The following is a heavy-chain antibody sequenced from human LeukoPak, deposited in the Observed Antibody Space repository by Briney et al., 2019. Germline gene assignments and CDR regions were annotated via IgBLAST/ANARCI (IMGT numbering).Heavy chain of an antibody. CDR2: ISSSGSTI. CDR1: GFTFSDYY. Sequence: GGSLGLSCAASGFTFSDYYMSWIRQAPGKGLEWVSYISSSGSTIYYADSVKGRFTISRDNAKNSLYLRMNSLRAEDTAVYYCARVGYDFWSGYYNLDYWGQGTLVTVSS. CDR3: ARVGYDFWSGYYNLDY. J-gene: IGHJ4*02. V-gene: IGHV3-11*01. D-gene: IGHD3-3*01.